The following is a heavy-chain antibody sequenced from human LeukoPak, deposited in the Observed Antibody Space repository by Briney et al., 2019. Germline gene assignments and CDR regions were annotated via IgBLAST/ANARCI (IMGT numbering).Heavy chain of an antibody. CDR1: GFTFSGFS. CDR2: IKQDGSER. J-gene: IGHJ3*02. V-gene: IGHV3-7*01. Sequence: GGSLRLSCAASGFTFSGFSMSWVRQSPTKGLEWVANIKQDGSERYYVDSVKGRFTISRDNAKNSLYLQMNSLRAEDTAVYYCARYIVATPDDAFDIWGQGTMVTVSS. CDR3: ARYIVATPDDAFDI. D-gene: IGHD5-12*01.